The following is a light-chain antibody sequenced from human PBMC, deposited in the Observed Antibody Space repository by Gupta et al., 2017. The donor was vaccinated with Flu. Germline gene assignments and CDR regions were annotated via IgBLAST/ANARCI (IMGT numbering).Light chain of an antibody. CDR3: HSTVNGDTWV. J-gene: IGLJ3*02. V-gene: IGLV3-25*03. CDR1: TCTRKY. Sequence: GKTPRTTCSGDTCTRKYASWYQQRPDQARCLVVYKDTRRPAGIPGRFSGSSSGATVTVTISGAQEEDEADYYCHSTVNGDTWVFSGGTKLTVL. CDR2: KDT.